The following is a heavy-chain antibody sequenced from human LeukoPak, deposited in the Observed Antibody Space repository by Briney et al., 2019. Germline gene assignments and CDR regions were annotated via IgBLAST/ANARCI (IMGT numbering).Heavy chain of an antibody. J-gene: IGHJ6*03. V-gene: IGHV1-2*02. D-gene: IGHD1-26*01. CDR3: ARGSGSSYYYYYYMDV. CDR1: GYTFTGYY. Sequence: GASVKVSCKASGYTFTGYYMHWVRQAPGQGLEWMGWINPNSGGTNYAQKFQGRVTMTRDTSISTAYMGLSRLRSDDTAVYYCARGSGSSYYYYYYMDVWGKGTTVTVSS. CDR2: INPNSGGT.